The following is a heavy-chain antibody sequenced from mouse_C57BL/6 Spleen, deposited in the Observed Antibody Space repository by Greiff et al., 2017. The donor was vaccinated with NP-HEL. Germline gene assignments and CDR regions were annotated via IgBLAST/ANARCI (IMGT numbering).Heavy chain of an antibody. V-gene: IGHV1-82*01. Sequence: QVQLQQSGPELVKPGASVKISCKASGYAFSSSWMNWVKQRPGKGLEWIGRIYPGDGDTNYNGKFKGKATLTAAKSSSTAYMQLSSLTSEDSAVYFCARWLLPFDYFDYWGQGTTLTVSS. CDR1: GYAFSSSW. J-gene: IGHJ2*01. CDR3: ARWLLPFDYFDY. CDR2: IYPGDGDT. D-gene: IGHD2-3*01.